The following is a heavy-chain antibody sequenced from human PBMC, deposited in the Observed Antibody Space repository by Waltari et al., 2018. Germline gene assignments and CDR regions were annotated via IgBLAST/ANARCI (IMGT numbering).Heavy chain of an antibody. D-gene: IGHD6-19*01. CDR2: IYHTGTT. Sequence: QVQLQESGPGLVKPLGTLSLTCAISGGSIYLSNWWSWVRQAPGKGLDWIGEIYHTGTTNYNPALKSRVTISVDKSRNHFSLNLTSVTVADTALYYCASRAVAGNNFDYWGQGRLVTVSS. V-gene: IGHV4-4*02. CDR3: ASRAVAGNNFDY. J-gene: IGHJ4*02. CDR1: GGSIYLSNW.